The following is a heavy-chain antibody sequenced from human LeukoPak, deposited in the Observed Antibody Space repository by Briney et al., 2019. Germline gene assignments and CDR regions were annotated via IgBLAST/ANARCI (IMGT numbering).Heavy chain of an antibody. V-gene: IGHV3-23*01. D-gene: IGHD3-10*01. CDR1: GYTFSTYA. CDR2: ISDSGSKT. CDR3: AARAGGFRHFDY. J-gene: IGHJ4*02. Sequence: TGGSLRLSCAASGYTFSTYAMSWVRQAPGKGLEWVSGISDSGSKTVYVDSVKGRFTVSRDNSKNTVYLQMNSLRAEDTAVYYCAARAGGFRHFDYWGQGTLVTVSS.